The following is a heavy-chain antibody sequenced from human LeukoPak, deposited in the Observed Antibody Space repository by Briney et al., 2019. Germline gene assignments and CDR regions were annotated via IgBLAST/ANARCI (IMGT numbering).Heavy chain of an antibody. CDR1: GFTFSSYS. Sequence: PGGSLRLSCAASGFTFSSYSMNWVRQAPGKGLEWVSSISSSSSYIYYADSVKGRFTISRDNAKNSLYLQMNSLRAEDTAVYYCARDVRDGYILGPVDYWGQGTLVTVSS. CDR2: ISSSSSYI. D-gene: IGHD5-24*01. J-gene: IGHJ4*02. V-gene: IGHV3-21*01. CDR3: ARDVRDGYILGPVDY.